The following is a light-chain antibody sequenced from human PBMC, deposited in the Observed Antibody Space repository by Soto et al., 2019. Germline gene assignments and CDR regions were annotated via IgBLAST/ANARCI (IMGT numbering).Light chain of an antibody. CDR3: QQRSNGPPIT. J-gene: IGKJ5*01. CDR2: GAS. Sequence: EVVLTQSPATLSLSPGDRAALSCKASQSVHTFLAWYQQKPGQAPRLLIYGASNRAAGIPARFSGSGSGTDFTLTISSLEPEDFAVYYCQQRSNGPPITFGQGTRL. V-gene: IGKV3-11*01. CDR1: QSVHTF.